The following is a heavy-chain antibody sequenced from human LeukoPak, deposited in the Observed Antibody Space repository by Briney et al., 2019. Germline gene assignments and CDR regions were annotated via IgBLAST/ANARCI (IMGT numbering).Heavy chain of an antibody. CDR3: AKSTRDGYNLWFDY. CDR1: GFTFSNYA. J-gene: IGHJ4*02. V-gene: IGHV3-23*01. CDR2: ISGSGGST. D-gene: IGHD5-24*01. Sequence: SGGSLRLSCAASGFTFSNYAMSWVRQAPGKGLEWVSAISGSGGSTCYADSVKGRFTISRDNSKNTLFLQMNSLRVEDTAIYYCAKSTRDGYNLWFDYWGQGTLVTVSS.